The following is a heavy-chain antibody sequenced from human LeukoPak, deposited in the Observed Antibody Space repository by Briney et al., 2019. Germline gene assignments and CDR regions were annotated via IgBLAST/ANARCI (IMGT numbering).Heavy chain of an antibody. CDR3: ARPASGGLSEDY. CDR2: IYSGGTI. D-gene: IGHD3-10*01. J-gene: IGHJ4*02. CDR1: GCNVSTRY. Sequence: GGSLRLSCAASGCNVSTRYMSWVRQAPGKGLEWVSLIYSGGTIYYADSVKGRFTISGDNYKNMLYLQMNSLRADDTAVYYCARPASGGLSEDYWGQGPLVTVSS. V-gene: IGHV3-53*01.